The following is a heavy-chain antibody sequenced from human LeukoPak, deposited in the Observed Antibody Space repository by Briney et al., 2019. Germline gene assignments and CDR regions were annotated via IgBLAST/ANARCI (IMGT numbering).Heavy chain of an antibody. CDR3: ARVVGSGWNYFDS. CDR2: RHHSGSS. J-gene: IGHJ4*02. V-gene: IGHV4-59*01. CDR1: GGSISSYY. Sequence: PSETLSLTCTVSGGSISSYYWSWLRQPPGKGLEWIAYRHHSGSSNYNPSLESRVTVSVDTSNNQFSLRVTSVTAADTAVYYCARVVGSGWNYFDSWGQGTLVTVS. D-gene: IGHD6-19*01.